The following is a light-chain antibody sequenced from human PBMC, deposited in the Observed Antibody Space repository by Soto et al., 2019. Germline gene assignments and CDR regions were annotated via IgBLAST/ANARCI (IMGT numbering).Light chain of an antibody. V-gene: IGLV2-8*01. Sequence: QSALTQPPSASGSPGQSVTISCTGTSSDVGNYNYVSWYQQHPGKAPKLMIYEVAKRPSGVPDRFSGSKSGNTASLTVSGVQAEDEADYYCSSYAGSNNILFGGGTKLTVL. J-gene: IGLJ2*01. CDR3: SSYAGSNNIL. CDR2: EVA. CDR1: SSDVGNYNY.